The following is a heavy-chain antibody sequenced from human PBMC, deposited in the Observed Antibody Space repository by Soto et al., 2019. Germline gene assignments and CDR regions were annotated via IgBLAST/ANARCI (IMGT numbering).Heavy chain of an antibody. CDR1: GYTFTTYG. V-gene: IGHV1-18*01. J-gene: IGHJ6*02. Sequence: ASVKVSCKASGYTFTTYGISWVRQAPGQGLEWLGWINTHNGNTNYAQKFQGRVTITADESTSTAYMELSSLRSEDTAVYYCGRESGSSGYDPTYYYYYGMDVWGQGTTVTVSS. D-gene: IGHD5-12*01. CDR3: GRESGSSGYDPTYYYYYGMDV. CDR2: INTHNGNT.